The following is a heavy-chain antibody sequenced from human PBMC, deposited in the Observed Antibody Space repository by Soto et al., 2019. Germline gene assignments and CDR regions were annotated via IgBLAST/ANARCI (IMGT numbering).Heavy chain of an antibody. D-gene: IGHD2-2*01. V-gene: IGHV1-69*01. Sequence: QVQLVQSGAEVKKPGSSVKVSCKASGGTFGSYAISWVRQAPVQGLEWMGGIIPIPGTANYAQKFQCRVTIAADDSTSTAYMELSSLRSADTAVYYCARSPGSSTSLAIYYCFYYGMDVWGQGTTVTVSS. CDR3: ARSPGSSTSLAIYYCFYYGMDV. CDR2: IIPIPGTA. J-gene: IGHJ6*02. CDR1: GGTFGSYA.